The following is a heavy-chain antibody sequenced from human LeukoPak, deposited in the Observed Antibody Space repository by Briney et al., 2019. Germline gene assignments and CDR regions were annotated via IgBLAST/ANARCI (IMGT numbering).Heavy chain of an antibody. CDR3: ARRLPPYYDSSRSWFDP. CDR1: GGTFSSYA. J-gene: IGHJ5*02. D-gene: IGHD3-22*01. CDR2: IIPIFGTA. Sequence: GASVKVSCKASGGTFSSYAISWVRQAPGQGLEWMGGIIPIFGTANYAQKFQGRVTITTDESTSTAYMELSSLRSEDTAVYYCARRLPPYYDSSRSWFDPWGQGTLVTVSS. V-gene: IGHV1-69*05.